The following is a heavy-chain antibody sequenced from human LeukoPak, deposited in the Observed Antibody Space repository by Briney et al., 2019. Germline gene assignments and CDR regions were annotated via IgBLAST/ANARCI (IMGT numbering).Heavy chain of an antibody. D-gene: IGHD4-23*01. CDR3: ARGSLRWHDN. CDR1: GGSSSTYF. V-gene: IGHV4-34*01. J-gene: IGHJ4*02. Sequence: SETLSLTCVVYGGSSSTYFWSWIRQAAGKGLEWIGEINHTVTTNYNPSLKSRVTISVDTSKSQLSLKLSSVTAADTAVYYGARGSLRWHDNWGQGTLVTVSS. CDR2: INHTVTT.